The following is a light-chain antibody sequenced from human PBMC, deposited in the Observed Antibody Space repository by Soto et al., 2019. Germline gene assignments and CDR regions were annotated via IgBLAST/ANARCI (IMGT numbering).Light chain of an antibody. CDR3: TSWTTSTTMI. J-gene: IGLJ2*01. CDR1: GSDIGAYNF. V-gene: IGLV2-14*03. CDR2: DVN. Sequence: QSVLTQPASVSGSPGQSITISCTGTGSDIGAYNFVSWYQQHPGKAPQLMLYDVNTRPSGVSNRLSGSKSGNTASLTTSGLQAEDEADYYCTSWTTSTTMIFGGGNKLTVL.